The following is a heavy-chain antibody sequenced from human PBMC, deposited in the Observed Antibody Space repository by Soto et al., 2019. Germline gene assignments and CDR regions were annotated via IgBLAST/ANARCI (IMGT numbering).Heavy chain of an antibody. V-gene: IGHV4-31*03. J-gene: IGHJ4*02. CDR1: GGSISSGGYY. D-gene: IGHD5-12*01. CDR2: IYYSGST. CDR3: ARGRLGYREYFDY. Sequence: SETQSLTCTVSGGSISSGGYYWSWIRQHPGKGLEWIGYIYYSGSTYYNPSLKSRVTISVDTSKNQFSLKLSSVTAADTAVYYCARGRLGYREYFDYWGQGTLVTVSS.